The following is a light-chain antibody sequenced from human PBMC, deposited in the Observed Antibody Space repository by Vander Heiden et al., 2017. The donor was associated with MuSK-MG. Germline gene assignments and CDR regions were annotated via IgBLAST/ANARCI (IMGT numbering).Light chain of an antibody. CDR2: KAS. CDR1: QSISSW. Sequence: DIQMTQSPSTLSASVGDRVTITCRASQSISSWLAWYQQKPGKAPKLLIYKASSLDSGVPSRCSGSGSGTEFTLTISSLQPDDFATYYCQPYKSYAWTFGQGTKVEIK. J-gene: IGKJ1*01. CDR3: QPYKSYAWT. V-gene: IGKV1-5*03.